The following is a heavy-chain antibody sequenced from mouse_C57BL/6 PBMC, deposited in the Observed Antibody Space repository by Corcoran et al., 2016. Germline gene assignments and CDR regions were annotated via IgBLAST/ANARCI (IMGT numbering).Heavy chain of an antibody. CDR2: INPNNGGT. J-gene: IGHJ2*01. CDR1: GYTFTDYY. CDR3: ARKDGYYYLDY. V-gene: IGHV1-26*01. Sequence: EVQLQQSGPELVKPGASVKISCKASGYTFTDYYMNWVKQSHGKSLEWIGDINPNNGGTSYNQKFKGKATLTVDKSSSTDDLELRSRTSEDSAVYYCARKDGYYYLDYWCQGTTLTVSS. D-gene: IGHD2-3*01.